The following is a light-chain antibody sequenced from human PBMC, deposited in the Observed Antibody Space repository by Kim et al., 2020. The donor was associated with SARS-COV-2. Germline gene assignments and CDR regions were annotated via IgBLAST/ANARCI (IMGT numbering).Light chain of an antibody. Sequence: ASVGESVTIPCQASQDVSNYLNWYQQKPGKVPKLLIYDASNLETGVPSRFSGTGSGTEFTFTIYSLQPEDIGTYFCQQYDNLPFTFGPGTKVDIK. V-gene: IGKV1-33*01. J-gene: IGKJ3*01. CDR2: DAS. CDR3: QQYDNLPFT. CDR1: QDVSNY.